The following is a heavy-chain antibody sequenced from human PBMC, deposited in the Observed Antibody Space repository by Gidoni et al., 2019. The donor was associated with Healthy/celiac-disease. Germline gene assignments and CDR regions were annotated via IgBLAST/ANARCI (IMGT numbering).Heavy chain of an antibody. J-gene: IGHJ6*03. V-gene: IGHV3-49*04. CDR1: GFTFGSYA. D-gene: IGHD5-12*01. Sequence: EVQLVESGGGLVQPGRSLRLSCTASGFTFGSYAMSWVRQAPGKGLEWVGFIRSKAYGGTTEYAASVKGRFTISRDDSKSIAYLQMNSLKTEDTAVYYCTRGQGATIRRPYYYYMDVWGKGTTVTVSS. CDR2: IRSKAYGGTT. CDR3: TRGQGATIRRPYYYYMDV.